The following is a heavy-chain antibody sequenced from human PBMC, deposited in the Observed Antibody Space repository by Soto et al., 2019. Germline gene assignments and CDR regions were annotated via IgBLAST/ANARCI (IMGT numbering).Heavy chain of an antibody. CDR1: GFSLSTSGMC. V-gene: IGHV2-70*01. Sequence: SGPTLVNPTQTLTLTCTFSGFSLSTSGMCVSWIRQPPGKALEWLALIDWDDDKYYSTSLKTRLTISKDTSKNQVVLTMTNMDTVDTATYYCARSRGYSYGLAFDYWGQGTLVTVSS. D-gene: IGHD5-18*01. CDR3: ARSRGYSYGLAFDY. J-gene: IGHJ4*02. CDR2: IDWDDDK.